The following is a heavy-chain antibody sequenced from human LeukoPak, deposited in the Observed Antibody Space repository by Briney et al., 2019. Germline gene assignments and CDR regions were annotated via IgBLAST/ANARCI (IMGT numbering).Heavy chain of an antibody. Sequence: GGSLRLSCAVSGFTFSSYAMSWVRQAPGKGLEWVSAISGSGFSTHYADSVKGRFTISRDNSKNTLYLQMNSLRAEDTAVYYCAKDPYYYDSSGYSQVYWGQGTLVTVSS. CDR3: AKDPYYYDSSGYSQVY. J-gene: IGHJ4*02. CDR2: ISGSGFST. CDR1: GFTFSSYA. D-gene: IGHD3-22*01. V-gene: IGHV3-23*01.